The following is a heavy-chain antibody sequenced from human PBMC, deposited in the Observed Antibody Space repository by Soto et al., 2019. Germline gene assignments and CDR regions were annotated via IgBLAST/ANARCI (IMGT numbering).Heavy chain of an antibody. Sequence: GSLRLSCAVYGGSFSGYYWSWIRQPPGKGLEWIGEINHSGSTNYNPSLKSRVTISVDTSKNQFSLKLSSVTAADTAVYYCARSQTGDAFDIWGQGTMVTVSS. D-gene: IGHD7-27*01. V-gene: IGHV4-34*01. CDR1: GGSFSGYY. CDR2: INHSGST. J-gene: IGHJ3*02. CDR3: ARSQTGDAFDI.